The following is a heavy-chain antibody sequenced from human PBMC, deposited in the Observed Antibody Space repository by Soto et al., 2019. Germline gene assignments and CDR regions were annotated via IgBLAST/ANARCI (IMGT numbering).Heavy chain of an antibody. CDR2: ISGSGSTI. J-gene: IGHJ6*02. CDR1: GFTVSSNY. D-gene: IGHD3-22*01. V-gene: IGHV3-11*04. Sequence: PGGSLRLSCAASGFTVSSNYMSWVRQAPGKGLEWVSYISGSGSTIYYADSVKGRFTISRDNAKDSLYLQMNSLRAEDTAVYYCAREVVVFGVIIPTPMDVWGQGTTVTVSS. CDR3: AREVVVFGVIIPTPMDV.